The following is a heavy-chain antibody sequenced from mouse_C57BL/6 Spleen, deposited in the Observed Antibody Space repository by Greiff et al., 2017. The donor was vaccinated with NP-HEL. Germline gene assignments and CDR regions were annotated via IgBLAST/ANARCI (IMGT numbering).Heavy chain of an antibody. CDR3: ARDYRGPWFAY. CDR1: GYSITSGYY. Sequence: VQLQQSGPGLVKPSQSLSLTCSVIGYSITSGYYWNWIRQFPGNKLEWMGYISYDGSNNYNPSLKNRISITRDTSKNQFFLKLNSVTTEDTATYYCARDYRGPWFAYWGQGTLVTVSA. V-gene: IGHV3-6*01. J-gene: IGHJ3*01. D-gene: IGHD3-1*01. CDR2: ISYDGSN.